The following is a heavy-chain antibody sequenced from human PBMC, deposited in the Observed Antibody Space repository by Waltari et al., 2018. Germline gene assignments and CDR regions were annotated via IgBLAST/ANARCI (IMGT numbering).Heavy chain of an antibody. CDR1: GGTFSSYA. J-gene: IGHJ4*02. D-gene: IGHD1-26*01. V-gene: IGHV1-69*08. Sequence: QVQLVQSGAEVEKPGSSVKVPCKASGGTFSSYALSWGRQAPGQGLEWMGRIIPSFGTANNARKVQGRVTMTADKTTSTAYMELSSLGSEDTAVYYCARGSRYCDLKDWGQGTLVTVSS. CDR2: IIPSFGTA. CDR3: ARGSRYCDLKD.